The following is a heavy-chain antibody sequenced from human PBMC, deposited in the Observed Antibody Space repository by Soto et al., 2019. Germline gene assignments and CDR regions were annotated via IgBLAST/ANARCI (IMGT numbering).Heavy chain of an antibody. CDR3: ARGCGYDASFDY. D-gene: IGHD5-12*01. J-gene: IGHJ4*02. CDR2: MNPNSGDT. V-gene: IGHV1-8*01. Sequence: QVQLVQSGAEVQKPGASVKVSCKASGYTFTTYDINWVRQATGQGLEWMGWMNPNSGDTGYAQKFQGRVTMTRNTSISTAYMELSSLRSEDTAVYYCARGCGYDASFDYWGQGTLVTVSS. CDR1: GYTFTTYD.